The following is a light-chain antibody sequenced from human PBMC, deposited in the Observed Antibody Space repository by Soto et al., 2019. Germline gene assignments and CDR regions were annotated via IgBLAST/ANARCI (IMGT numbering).Light chain of an antibody. CDR2: GAS. CDR3: QQYDSWPFT. V-gene: IGKV3-15*01. CDR1: QSVSSK. Sequence: EVVMTQSPATLSVSPGEGATLSCRASQSVSSKLAWYQQKPGQAPRLLIYGASTRATGIPARFSGSESGTEFALTISSLQSEDFAVYYCQQYDSWPFTFGPGTKVDIK. J-gene: IGKJ3*01.